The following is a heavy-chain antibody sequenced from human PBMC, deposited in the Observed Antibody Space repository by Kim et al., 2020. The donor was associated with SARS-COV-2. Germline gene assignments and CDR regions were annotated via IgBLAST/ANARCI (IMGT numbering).Heavy chain of an antibody. CDR2: INGGIGNT. Sequence: ASVKVSCKASGYTFDTYALYWVRQAPGQRFEWMGWINGGIGNTRYSQNFQGRVTITRDTSATTAYMELSSLTSKDTAVYYCAREGSGSYNWLDPWGQGTLVTVSS. D-gene: IGHD3-10*01. V-gene: IGHV1-3*01. CDR3: AREGSGSYNWLDP. J-gene: IGHJ5*02. CDR1: GYTFDTYA.